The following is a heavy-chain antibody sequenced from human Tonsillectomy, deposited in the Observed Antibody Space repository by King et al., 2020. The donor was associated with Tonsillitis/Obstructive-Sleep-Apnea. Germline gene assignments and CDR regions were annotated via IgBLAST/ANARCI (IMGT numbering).Heavy chain of an antibody. V-gene: IGHV3-64D*06. J-gene: IGHJ4*02. CDR3: ALLRPGYCSGGSCSFDY. CDR1: GFTFCSYA. Sequence: VQLVESGGGLVQPGGSLRLSCSASGFTFCSYAMHWVRQAPGKGLEYVSAISSNGGSTYYADSVKGRFTISRDNSKNTLYLQMSSLRAEDTAVYYCALLRPGYCSGGSCSFDYWGQGTLVTVSS. D-gene: IGHD2-15*01. CDR2: ISSNGGST.